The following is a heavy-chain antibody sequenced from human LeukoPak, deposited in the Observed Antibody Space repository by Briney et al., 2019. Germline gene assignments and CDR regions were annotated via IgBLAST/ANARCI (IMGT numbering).Heavy chain of an antibody. V-gene: IGHV3-48*03. Sequence: GGSLRLSCAASGFTFSSYEMNWVRQAPGKGLEWVSYISSSGSTIYYADSVKGRFTISRDNAKNSLYLQMNSLRAEDTAVYYCATLVIAATPYYYYYGMDVWGQGTTVTVPS. D-gene: IGHD2-15*01. CDR2: ISSSGSTI. CDR1: GFTFSSYE. J-gene: IGHJ6*02. CDR3: ATLVIAATPYYYYYGMDV.